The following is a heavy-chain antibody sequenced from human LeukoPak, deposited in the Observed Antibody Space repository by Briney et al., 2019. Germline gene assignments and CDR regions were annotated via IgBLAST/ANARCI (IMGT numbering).Heavy chain of an antibody. Sequence: ASVKVSCKASGGTFSSYAISWVRQAPGQGLEWMGGIIPIFGTANYAQKFQGRVTITADESTSTAYMELSSLRSEDTAVYCCARCRYSKIYYYMDVWGKGTTVTVSS. CDR1: GGTFSSYA. CDR2: IIPIFGTA. J-gene: IGHJ6*03. V-gene: IGHV1-69*13. D-gene: IGHD4-11*01. CDR3: ARCRYSKIYYYMDV.